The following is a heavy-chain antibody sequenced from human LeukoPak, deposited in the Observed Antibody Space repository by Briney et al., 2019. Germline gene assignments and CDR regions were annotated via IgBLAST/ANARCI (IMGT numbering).Heavy chain of an antibody. CDR2: VWYDGVKK. CDR3: AKDALRPGDLYYFCY. V-gene: IGHV3-33*06. CDR1: GFTFSSYA. Sequence: PGGSLRLSCAASGFTFSSYAMHWVRQAPGKGLEWVAVVWYDGVKKYYLDSVEGRFTVSRANSRNTLYLQTDRLRAEDTAVYFCAKDALRPGDLYYFCYWGPGTSVIVS. J-gene: IGHJ4*02. D-gene: IGHD3-3*01.